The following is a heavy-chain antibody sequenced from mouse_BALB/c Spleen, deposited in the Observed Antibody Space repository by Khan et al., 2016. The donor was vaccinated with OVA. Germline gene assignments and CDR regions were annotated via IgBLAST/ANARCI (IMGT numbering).Heavy chain of an antibody. Sequence: EVQLVEPGPGLVKPSQSLSLTCTVTGYSITTDYAWNWIRQFPGNKLEWMGFIRYSGNTKYNPSLKSRISISRDTSTNQFFLQLKSVTTEDTARYYCARVYGGDFDYWGQDTTLTGSS. V-gene: IGHV3-2*02. CDR1: GYSITTDYA. J-gene: IGHJ2*01. D-gene: IGHD1-1*01. CDR3: ARVYGGDFDY. CDR2: IRYSGNT.